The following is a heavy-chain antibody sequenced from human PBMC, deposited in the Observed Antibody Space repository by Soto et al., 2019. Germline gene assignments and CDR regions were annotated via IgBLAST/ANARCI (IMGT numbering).Heavy chain of an antibody. J-gene: IGHJ2*01. Sequence: EVQLVESGGGLVQPGGSLRLSCAASGFTFSSYDMHWVRQATGKGLEWVSAIGTAGDTYYPGSVKGRFTISRENAKISLYLQMNSLRAGDTAVYYCARVSGGDYNWYFDLWGRGTLVTVSS. D-gene: IGHD2-21*01. CDR2: IGTAGDT. V-gene: IGHV3-13*01. CDR3: ARVSGGDYNWYFDL. CDR1: GFTFSSYD.